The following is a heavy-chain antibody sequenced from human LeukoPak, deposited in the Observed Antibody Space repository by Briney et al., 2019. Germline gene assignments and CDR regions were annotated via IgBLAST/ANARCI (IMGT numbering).Heavy chain of an antibody. CDR3: ARSIGLDGYYYYMDV. J-gene: IGHJ6*03. CDR2: IIPIFGTA. V-gene: IGHV1-69*05. CDR1: GGTFSSYA. D-gene: IGHD2/OR15-2a*01. Sequence: SVKVSCKASGGTFSSYAISWVRQAPGQGLEWMGGIIPIFGTANYAQKFQGRVTITTDESTSTAYMELSSLRSDDTAVYYCARSIGLDGYYYYMDVWGKGTTVTVSS.